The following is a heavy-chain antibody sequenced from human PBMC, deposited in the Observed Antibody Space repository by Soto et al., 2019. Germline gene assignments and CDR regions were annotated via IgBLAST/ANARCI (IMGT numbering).Heavy chain of an antibody. CDR2: MCYSGST. J-gene: IGHJ3*02. CDR3: AGPTATQRHDGFDI. CDR1: GDSLSSSTYC. V-gene: IGHV4-39*02. Sequence: PSDTLSLTCSVSGDSLSSSTYCWGWIRQPPGKGLEWIGSMCYSGSTYYNPSLKSRVTISVDTSKNHFSLKLSSVTAADTAVYYCAGPTATQRHDGFDIWGQGTMVTVSS.